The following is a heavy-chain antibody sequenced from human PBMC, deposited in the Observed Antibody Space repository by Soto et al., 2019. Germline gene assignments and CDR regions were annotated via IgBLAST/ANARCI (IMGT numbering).Heavy chain of an antibody. CDR1: GFTFSSYG. D-gene: IGHD4-17*01. V-gene: IGHV3-33*01. CDR3: ARVHTVTIGSPYYYSYGMDV. CDR2: IWYDGSNK. Sequence: QVQLVESGGGVVQPGRSLRLSCAASGFTFSSYGLHWVRQAPGKGLEWVAVIWYDGSNKYYADSVKGRFTISRDNSKNTLYLQMNSLRAEDTAVYYCARVHTVTIGSPYYYSYGMDVWGQGTTVTVSS. J-gene: IGHJ6*02.